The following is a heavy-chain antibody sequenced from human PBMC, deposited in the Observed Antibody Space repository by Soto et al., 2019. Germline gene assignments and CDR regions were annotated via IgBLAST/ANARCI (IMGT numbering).Heavy chain of an antibody. CDR1: GYTFTSYA. J-gene: IGHJ6*03. CDR3: ARDLGYCSSTSCYEFYYYMDV. CDR2: INAGNGNT. V-gene: IGHV1-3*01. Sequence: ASVKVSCKASGYTFTSYAMHWVRQAPGQRLEWMGWINAGNGNTKYSQKFQGRVTMTTDTSTSTAYMELRSLRSDDTAVYYCARDLGYCSSTSCYEFYYYMDVWGKGTTVTVSS. D-gene: IGHD2-2*01.